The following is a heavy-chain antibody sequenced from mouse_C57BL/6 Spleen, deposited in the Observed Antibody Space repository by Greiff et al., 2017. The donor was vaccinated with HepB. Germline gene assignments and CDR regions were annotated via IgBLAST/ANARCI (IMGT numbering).Heavy chain of an antibody. V-gene: IGHV1-81*01. CDR1: GYTFTSYG. D-gene: IGHD4-1*01. Sequence: VQLVESGAELARPGASVKLSCKASGYTFTSYGISWVKQRTGQGLEWIGEIYPRSGNTYYNEKFKGKATLTADKSSSTAYMELRSLTSEDSAVYFCANRELTGDPFDYWGQGTTLTVSS. CDR3: ANRELTGDPFDY. J-gene: IGHJ2*01. CDR2: IYPRSGNT.